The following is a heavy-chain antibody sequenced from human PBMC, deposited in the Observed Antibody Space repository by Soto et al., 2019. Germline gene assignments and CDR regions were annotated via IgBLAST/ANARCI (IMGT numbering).Heavy chain of an antibody. J-gene: IGHJ6*02. CDR3: AREDDYGYRYINYGLDV. V-gene: IGHV3-21*01. Sequence: EVQLVESGGGLVKSGGSLRLSCAASGFTFSTYSMNWVRQAPGKGLEWVSSISSGTPYIYYADSVKGRFTISRDNLKNTLYLQMNNLRVEDAALYFCAREDDYGYRYINYGLDVWGQGTTVTVSS. CDR2: ISSGTPYI. D-gene: IGHD4-17*01. CDR1: GFTFSTYS.